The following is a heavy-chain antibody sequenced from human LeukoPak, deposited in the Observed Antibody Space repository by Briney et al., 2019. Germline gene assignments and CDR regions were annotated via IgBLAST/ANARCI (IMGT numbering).Heavy chain of an antibody. V-gene: IGHV3-30*02. CDR3: AKGSKEVLFTRDHHMDV. Sequence: PGGSLRLSCGASKFTFSSYGMHWVRQAPGKGLEWVAFIRHDGSNKYYADPVKGRFTISRDNSKNTLFLQMNSLRAEDTAVYYCAKGSKEVLFTRDHHMDVWGKGTTVTISS. D-gene: IGHD3-3*01. CDR1: KFTFSSYG. CDR2: IRHDGSNK. J-gene: IGHJ6*03.